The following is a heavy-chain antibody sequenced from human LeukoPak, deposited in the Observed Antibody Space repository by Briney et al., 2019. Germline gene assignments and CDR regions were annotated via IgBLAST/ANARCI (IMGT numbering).Heavy chain of an antibody. J-gene: IGHJ4*02. CDR1: GFTFSSYG. CDR3: ARVQGGGFRTADY. V-gene: IGHV3-23*01. CDR2: ISGSGGST. D-gene: IGHD1-14*01. Sequence: PGGSLRPSCAASGFTFSSYGMSWVRQAPGKGLEWVSAISGSGGSTYYADSVKGRFAISRDNSKNTLFLQMNSLRDEDTAIYYCARVQGGGFRTADYWGQGTLVAVSS.